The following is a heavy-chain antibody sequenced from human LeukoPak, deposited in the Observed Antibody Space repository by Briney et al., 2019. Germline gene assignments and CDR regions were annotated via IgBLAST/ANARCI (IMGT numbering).Heavy chain of an antibody. D-gene: IGHD1-26*01. CDR3: ARDQVGATAYYYYYYMDV. J-gene: IGHJ6*03. CDR2: ISGSGGRT. V-gene: IGHV3-23*01. CDR1: GFTFSSYG. Sequence: PGGPLRLSFAASGFTFSSYGMSWVRQAPGKGLEWVSAISGSGGRTYYADSVKGRFTISRDNAKNSLYLQMNSLRAEDTALYYCARDQVGATAYYYYYYMDVWGKGTTVTVSS.